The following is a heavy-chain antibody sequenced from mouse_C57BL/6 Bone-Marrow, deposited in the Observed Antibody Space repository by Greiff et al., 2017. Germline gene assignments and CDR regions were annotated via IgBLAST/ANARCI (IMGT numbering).Heavy chain of an antibody. V-gene: IGHV1-69*01. CDR1: GYTFTSYW. D-gene: IGHD3-2*01. Sequence: VQLQQPGAELVMPGASVKLSCKASGYTFTSYWMHWVKQRPGQGLEWIGEIDPSDSYTNSNQKFKGKSTLTVDKSSSTAYMQLSSLTSEDSAVYYCAVDRGYAMDYWGQGTSVTVSS. CDR3: AVDRGYAMDY. J-gene: IGHJ4*01. CDR2: IDPSDSYT.